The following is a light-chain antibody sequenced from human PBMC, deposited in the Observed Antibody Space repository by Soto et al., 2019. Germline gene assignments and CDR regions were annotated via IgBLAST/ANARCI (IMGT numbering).Light chain of an antibody. CDR3: QQRSNWPGEEPLT. CDR1: QSVSSY. V-gene: IGKV3-11*01. J-gene: IGKJ4*01. CDR2: DAS. Sequence: EIVLTQSPATLSLSPGERATLSCRASQSVSSYLAWYQQKPGQAPRLLIYDASNRATGIPARFSGSGSGTGFTLTISSLEPEDFAVYYCQQRSNWPGEEPLTFGGGTKVEIK.